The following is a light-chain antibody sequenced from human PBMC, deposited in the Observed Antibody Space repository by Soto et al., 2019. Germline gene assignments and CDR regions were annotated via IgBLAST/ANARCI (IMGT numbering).Light chain of an antibody. CDR3: CSYAGSTTQTYV. CDR2: EVS. J-gene: IGLJ1*01. CDR1: HSDVGSYNL. Sequence: QSVLTQPASVSGSPGQSITISCTGTHSDVGSYNLVSWYQQHPGKAPKVIIYEVSERPSGVSDRFSGSKSGNTASLMISGLQVEDEADYYCCSYAGSTTQTYVFGRGTKVTVL. V-gene: IGLV2-23*02.